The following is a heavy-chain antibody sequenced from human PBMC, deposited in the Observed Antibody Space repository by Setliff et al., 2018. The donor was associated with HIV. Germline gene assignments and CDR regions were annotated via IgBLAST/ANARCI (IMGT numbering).Heavy chain of an antibody. J-gene: IGHJ6*03. V-gene: IGHV4-34*01. CDR2: INHSGRT. D-gene: IGHD2-8*02. CDR1: GGSFSDNY. CDR3: ARGSSTYWYSIFRNYYYHMDV. Sequence: SETLSLTCAVYGGSFSDNYWSWIRQSPGKGLEWIGEINHSGRTKYSPSLRSRVSISVDTSKTQFSLKLSSVTAADTAVYYCARGSSTYWYSIFRNYYYHMDVWGKGTTVTVSS.